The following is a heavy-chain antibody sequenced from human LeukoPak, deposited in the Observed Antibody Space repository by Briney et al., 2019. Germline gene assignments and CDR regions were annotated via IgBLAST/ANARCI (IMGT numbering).Heavy chain of an antibody. CDR1: GFTFSSYA. J-gene: IGHJ4*02. D-gene: IGHD6-13*01. CDR3: ARDGAAAGLDY. CDR2: ISYDGSNK. V-gene: IGHV3-30*04. Sequence: PGRSLRLTCAASGFTFSSYAMHWVRQAPGKGLEWVAVISYDGSNKYYADSVKGRFTISRDNSKNTLYLQMNSLRAEDTAVYYCARDGAAAGLDYWGQGTLVTVSS.